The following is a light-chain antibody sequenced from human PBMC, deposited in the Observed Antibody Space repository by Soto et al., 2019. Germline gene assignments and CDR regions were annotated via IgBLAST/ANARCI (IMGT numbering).Light chain of an antibody. CDR1: QSVSNY. J-gene: IGKJ3*01. V-gene: IGKV3-11*01. CDR3: QQRSNWPPLFT. CDR2: DAS. Sequence: EIVLTQSPATLSLSPGERATLSCRASQSVSNYLAWYQQKPGQAPRLLIYDASNRATGIPARFSGSGSGTDFHLTIRSLEPEDFAVYYCQQRSNWPPLFTFGPGTKVDIK.